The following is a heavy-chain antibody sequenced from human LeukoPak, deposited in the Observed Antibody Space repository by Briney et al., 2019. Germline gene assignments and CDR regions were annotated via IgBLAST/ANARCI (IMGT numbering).Heavy chain of an antibody. CDR1: GFSFYDYA. J-gene: IGHJ4*02. D-gene: IGHD6-13*01. V-gene: IGHV3-9*01. CDR3: AKGAAGTGYYFDY. CDR2: ISWNSGSI. Sequence: PGGSLRLSCAASGFSFYDYAMHWVRQAPGKGLEWVSGISWNSGSIGYADSVKGRFTISRGNAKNSLYLQMNSLRAEDTALYYCAKGAAGTGYYFDYWGQGTLVTVSS.